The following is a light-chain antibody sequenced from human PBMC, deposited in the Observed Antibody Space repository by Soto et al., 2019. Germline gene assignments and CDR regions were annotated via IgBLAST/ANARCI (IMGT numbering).Light chain of an antibody. J-gene: IGKJ2*01. CDR2: GAS. V-gene: IGKV3-15*01. CDR3: HQYNNWPPYT. CDR1: QSVSSD. Sequence: EIVMTQSPDTLSVSPGERVTLSCRASQSVSSDLAWYQQKPGQAPRLLIYGASTRATEIAARFSGSGSGTEFALTISSLQSEDFAVYYCHQYNNWPPYTFGQGTKLEIK.